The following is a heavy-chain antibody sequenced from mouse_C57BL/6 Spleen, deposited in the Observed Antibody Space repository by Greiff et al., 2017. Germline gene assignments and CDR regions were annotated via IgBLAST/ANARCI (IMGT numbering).Heavy chain of an antibody. D-gene: IGHD1-1*01. Sequence: QVQLKQSGPGLVQPSQSLSIPCTVSGFSLTSYGVHWVRQSPGKGLEWLGVIGSGGSTDYNAAFISRLSISKDNSKSQVFFKMNSLQADDTAIYYCARDGSSFYAMDYWGQGTSVTVSS. CDR1: GFSLTSYG. V-gene: IGHV2-2*01. CDR3: ARDGSSFYAMDY. J-gene: IGHJ4*01. CDR2: IGSGGST.